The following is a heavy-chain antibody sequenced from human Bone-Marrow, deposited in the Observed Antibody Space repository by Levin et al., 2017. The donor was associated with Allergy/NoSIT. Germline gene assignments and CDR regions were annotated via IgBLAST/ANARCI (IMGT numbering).Heavy chain of an antibody. CDR1: GGSISSSYW. CDR2: IFHSGNT. D-gene: IGHD3-10*01. V-gene: IGHV4-4*02. CDR3: AREFGGYLNY. Sequence: SETLSLTCAVSGGSISSSYWWTWVRQSPGKELEWIGEIFHSGNTNYNPSLKSRVSISVDTSKNQFSLRLNSVTAADTATYYCAREFGGYLNYWGQGTLVTVSS. J-gene: IGHJ4*02.